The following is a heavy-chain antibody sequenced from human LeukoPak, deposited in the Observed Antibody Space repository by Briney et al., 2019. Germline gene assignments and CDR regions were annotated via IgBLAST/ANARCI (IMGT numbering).Heavy chain of an antibody. J-gene: IGHJ5*02. Sequence: SETLSLTCTVSGDSLNTYYWAWLRQTPGKELEWIGFVASSGTSNYNPSLKSRVSISIDTSKNQFSLALTSVTPADTAVYYCARVVRGVVTSNWFDPWGQGTLVYVSS. CDR2: VASSGTS. CDR1: GDSLNTYY. CDR3: ARVVRGVVTSNWFDP. V-gene: IGHV4-59*01. D-gene: IGHD2-21*02.